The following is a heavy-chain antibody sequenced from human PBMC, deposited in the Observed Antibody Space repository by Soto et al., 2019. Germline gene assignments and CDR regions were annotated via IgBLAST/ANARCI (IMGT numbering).Heavy chain of an antibody. D-gene: IGHD3-10*01. V-gene: IGHV3-23*01. CDR1: GFTFSSYA. CDR3: AQSRGSGSYFNPSDAFDF. CDR2: ISGSGGGT. J-gene: IGHJ3*01. Sequence: EVQLLDSGGGLVQPGGSLRLSCAASGFTFSSYAMSWVRQAPGKGLEWVSSISGSGGGTYYADSVKGRFTISRDNSKNTLSLQMNSRRAEDTAVYYCAQSRGSGSYFNPSDAFDFWGQGTMVTVSS.